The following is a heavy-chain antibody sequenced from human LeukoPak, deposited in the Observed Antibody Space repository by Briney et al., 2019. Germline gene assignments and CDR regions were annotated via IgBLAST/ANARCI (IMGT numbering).Heavy chain of an antibody. D-gene: IGHD5-24*01. CDR1: GFTFSAYA. J-gene: IGHJ4*02. Sequence: GSLRLSCAASGFTFSAYAMIWVRQAPGKGLEWVSVISSSGDDIFYADSVKGRFTISRDNSKNTLYLQMSSLGVEDTAVYYCGKGDNNYYYDFWGRGTLVTVSS. CDR3: GKGDNNYYYDF. CDR2: ISSSGDDI. V-gene: IGHV3-23*01.